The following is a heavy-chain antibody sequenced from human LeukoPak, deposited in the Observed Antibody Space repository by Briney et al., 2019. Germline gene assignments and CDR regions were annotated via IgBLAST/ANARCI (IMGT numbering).Heavy chain of an antibody. CDR1: GGTFSSYA. Sequence: SVKVSCKASGGTFSSYAISWVRQAPGQGLEWMGRIIPILGIANYAQKFQGRVTITADKSTSTAYMELSSLRSEDTAVYYCARDQADSGYFDYWGQGTLVTVSS. V-gene: IGHV1-69*04. CDR3: ARDQADSGYFDY. D-gene: IGHD3-10*01. J-gene: IGHJ4*02. CDR2: IIPILGIA.